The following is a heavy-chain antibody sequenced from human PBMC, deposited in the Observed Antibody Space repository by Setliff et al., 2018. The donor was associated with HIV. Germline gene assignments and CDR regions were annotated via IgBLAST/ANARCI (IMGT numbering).Heavy chain of an antibody. J-gene: IGHJ6*03. CDR2: IFLGDSDT. CDR1: GYSFTNYW. CDR3: ARQPGRAAMGRENYYYYYMDV. V-gene: IGHV5-51*01. Sequence: GESLKISCTGSGYSFTNYWIGWVRQMPGKGLEWMGIIFLGDSDTRYSPSFQGQVTISADTSISTAYLQWRSLKASDTAMYYCARQPGRAAMGRENYYYYYMDVWGKGTTVTVSS. D-gene: IGHD2-2*01.